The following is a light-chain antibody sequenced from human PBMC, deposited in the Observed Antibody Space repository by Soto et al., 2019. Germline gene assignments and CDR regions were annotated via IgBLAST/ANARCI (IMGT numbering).Light chain of an antibody. J-gene: IGLJ1*01. CDR2: EVT. CDR1: SSYVGTYNL. CDR3: CSYAGSNWGV. Sequence: QSALTQPASVAVSPGQSITISCTGTSSYVGTYNLVTRYQPHPGKAPNLMIYEVTKRPSGVSNRFSGSKSGSTASLTISGLQAEDEADYYCCSYAGSNWGVVGTGTKLTVL. V-gene: IGLV2-23*02.